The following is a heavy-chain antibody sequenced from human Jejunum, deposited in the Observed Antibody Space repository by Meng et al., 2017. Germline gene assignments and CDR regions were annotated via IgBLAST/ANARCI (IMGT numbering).Heavy chain of an antibody. D-gene: IGHD1/OR15-1a*01. CDR3: ARDPRTNWASRFFDN. CDR1: CVPVSSTDW. CDR2: ISRSGWA. V-gene: IGHV4-4*02. J-gene: IGHJ4*02. Sequence: HVPLSAPGPRPRRSSRTLSLTCVGSCVPVSSTDWWRWVRQPPGKGLEWIWQISRSGWANYNPSLKGRVTISLDRYMNLFSLKLDSVTAADAAVYYCARDPRTNWASRFFDNWGQGTLVTVSS.